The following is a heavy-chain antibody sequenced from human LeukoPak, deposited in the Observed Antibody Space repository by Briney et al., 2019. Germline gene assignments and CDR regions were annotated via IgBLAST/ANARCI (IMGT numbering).Heavy chain of an antibody. D-gene: IGHD3-22*01. CDR2: TFYRSKWYN. V-gene: IGHV6-1*01. Sequence: SQTLSLTCAISGDSVSSNSGAWNWIRQSPSRGLEWLGRTFYRSKWYNNYAESVKSRITFNPDTSKNQFSLQLNPVTPEDTAVYYCARLNYYDSSGRSGPKLDYWGQGTLVTVSS. CDR1: GDSVSSNSGA. CDR3: ARLNYYDSSGRSGPKLDY. J-gene: IGHJ4*02.